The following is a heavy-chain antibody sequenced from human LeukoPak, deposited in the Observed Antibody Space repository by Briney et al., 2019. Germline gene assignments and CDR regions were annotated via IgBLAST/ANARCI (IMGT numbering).Heavy chain of an antibody. CDR2: IYTSGST. J-gene: IGHJ6*03. Sequence: SETLSLTCTVSGGSISSGSYYWSWIRQPAGKGLEWIGRIYTSGSTNYNPSLKSRVTISVDTSKNQFSLKLSSVTAADTAVYYCARQRYCSSTSCYAVPFADYYYMDVWGKGTTVTISS. D-gene: IGHD2-2*01. V-gene: IGHV4-61*02. CDR1: GGSISSGSYY. CDR3: ARQRYCSSTSCYAVPFADYYYMDV.